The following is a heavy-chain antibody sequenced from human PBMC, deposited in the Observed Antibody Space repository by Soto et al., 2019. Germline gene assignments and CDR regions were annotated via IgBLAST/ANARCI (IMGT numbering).Heavy chain of an antibody. CDR1: GFTFSIYA. CDR2: ISGSGGST. J-gene: IGHJ4*02. Sequence: PGGSLRLSCAAAGFTFSIYAMSWVRQAPGKGLEWVAAISGSGGSTYYADSVKGRFTISRDNSKNTLYLQMNSLRAEDTAVYYCAKDHPPLLDNWNYGAPFDYWGQGTLVTVSS. V-gene: IGHV3-23*01. CDR3: AKDHPPLLDNWNYGAPFDY. D-gene: IGHD1-7*01.